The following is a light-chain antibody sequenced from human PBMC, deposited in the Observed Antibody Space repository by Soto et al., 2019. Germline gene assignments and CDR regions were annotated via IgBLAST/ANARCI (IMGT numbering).Light chain of an antibody. V-gene: IGLV7-43*01. CDR3: LLYYGGAHLV. CDR1: TVAVTSGNY. Sequence: QTVVTQEPSLTVSPGGTVTLTCASSTVAVTSGNYASWFQQFPGQPPRTLIYTTNNRHSWTPARFSGSLLGGRAALTLSGAQHEDEADYYGLLYYGGAHLVFGGGTKVTVL. CDR2: TTN. J-gene: IGLJ3*02.